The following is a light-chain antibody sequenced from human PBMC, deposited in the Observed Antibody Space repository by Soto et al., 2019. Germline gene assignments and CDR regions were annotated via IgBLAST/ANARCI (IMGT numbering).Light chain of an antibody. CDR2: KAS. Sequence: DIQMTQSPSTLSASVGDRVTITCRASQSISSWLAWYQQKQGKAPKLLIYKASSLESGVLSRFSGSGSGTEFTLAISRLQPDDFATHYCQQYNRYSWTFGQGTKVEIK. J-gene: IGKJ1*01. V-gene: IGKV1-5*03. CDR3: QQYNRYSWT. CDR1: QSISSW.